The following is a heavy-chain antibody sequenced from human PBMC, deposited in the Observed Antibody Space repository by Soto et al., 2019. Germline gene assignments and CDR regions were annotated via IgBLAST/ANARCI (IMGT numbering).Heavy chain of an antibody. D-gene: IGHD4-17*01. V-gene: IGHV4-59*01. CDR2: IYYSGST. CDR1: GSSISSYY. Sequence: SETLSLTCTVSGSSISSYYWSWIRQPPGKGLEWIGYIYYSGSTNYNPSLKSRVTISVDTSKNQFSLKLSSVTAADTAVYYCARRYGASFDYWGQGTLVTVS. CDR3: ARRYGASFDY. J-gene: IGHJ4*02.